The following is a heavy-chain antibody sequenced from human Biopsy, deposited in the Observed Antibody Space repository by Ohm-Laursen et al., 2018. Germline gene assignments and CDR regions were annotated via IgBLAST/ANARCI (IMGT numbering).Heavy chain of an antibody. CDR1: GYTFTNYD. Sequence: ESSVKVSCKASGYTFTNYDINWVRQAPGQGPEWMGWVNPNSGNTGYAQKFQGRVAMTRNTSISTAYMELSSLTSEDTAVYYCAREPFGQQLGPFDYWGQGALVIVSS. J-gene: IGHJ4*02. V-gene: IGHV1-8*01. CDR2: VNPNSGNT. D-gene: IGHD6-13*01. CDR3: AREPFGQQLGPFDY.